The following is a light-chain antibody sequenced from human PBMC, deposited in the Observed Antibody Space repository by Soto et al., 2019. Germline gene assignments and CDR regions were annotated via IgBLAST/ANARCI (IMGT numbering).Light chain of an antibody. V-gene: IGKV1-12*01. J-gene: IGKJ4*01. Sequence: DIQMTQSPSSVSASVGDRVSITCRASQGISNWLAWYQQKPWRAPKLLIYTGSSLKSGVPSRFSGTGSGTDFTLTISSLQPEDVATYYCQQANSFPLTFGGGTKVEIK. CDR2: TGS. CDR1: QGISNW. CDR3: QQANSFPLT.